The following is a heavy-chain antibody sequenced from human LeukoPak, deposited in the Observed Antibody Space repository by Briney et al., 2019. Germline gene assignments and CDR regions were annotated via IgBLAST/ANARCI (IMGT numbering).Heavy chain of an antibody. Sequence: ASVKVSCKASGYTFTGYYMHWVRQAPGQGLEWMGWINPNSGGTNYAQKFQGRVTMTRDTSINIAYMELSRLRSDDTAVYYCARARTPSGPDYWGQGTLVTVSS. D-gene: IGHD6-25*01. V-gene: IGHV1-2*02. CDR3: ARARTPSGPDY. CDR2: INPNSGGT. CDR1: GYTFTGYY. J-gene: IGHJ4*02.